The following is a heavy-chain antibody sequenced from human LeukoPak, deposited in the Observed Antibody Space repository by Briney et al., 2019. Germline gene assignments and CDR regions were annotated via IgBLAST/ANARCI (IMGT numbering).Heavy chain of an antibody. D-gene: IGHD2-15*01. CDR2: IIPIFGTA. V-gene: IGHV1-69*13. Sequence: ASVKVSCKASGYTFTGHGISWVRQAPGQGLEWMGGIIPIFGTANYAQKFQGRVTITADESTSTAYMELSSLRSEDTAVYYCARAYCSGGSCYKYYFDYWGQGTLVTVSS. CDR3: ARAYCSGGSCYKYYFDY. J-gene: IGHJ4*02. CDR1: GYTFTGHG.